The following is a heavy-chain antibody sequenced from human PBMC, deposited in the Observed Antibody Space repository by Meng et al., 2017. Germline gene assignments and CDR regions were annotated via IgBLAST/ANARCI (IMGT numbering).Heavy chain of an antibody. CDR3: ARICYDSSGYSPYNWFDP. Sequence: QPRRRWCAGLVRPSATPSLPCPVSCGPMCGRSHYYGWIRQPQGKGLEWIGSIYYSGSTYYNPSLKSRVTISVDTSKNQFSLKLSSVTAADTAVYYCARICYDSSGYSPYNWFDPWGQGTLVTVSS. V-gene: IGHV4-39*07. CDR2: IYYSGST. CDR1: CGPMCGRSHY. D-gene: IGHD3-22*01. J-gene: IGHJ5*02.